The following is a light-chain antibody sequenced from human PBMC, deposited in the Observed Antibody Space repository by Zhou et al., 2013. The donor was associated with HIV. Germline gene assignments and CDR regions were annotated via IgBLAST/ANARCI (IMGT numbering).Light chain of an antibody. CDR3: QQYNSYPRT. CDR2: KAS. Sequence: DIQMTQSPSSLSASVGDRVTITCRASQSISSWLAWYQQKPGKAPKLLIYKASSLESRVPSRFSGSGSGTEFTLTITSLQPEDFATYYCQQYNSYPRTFGPGTKVDIK. J-gene: IGKJ3*01. V-gene: IGKV1-5*03. CDR1: QSISSW.